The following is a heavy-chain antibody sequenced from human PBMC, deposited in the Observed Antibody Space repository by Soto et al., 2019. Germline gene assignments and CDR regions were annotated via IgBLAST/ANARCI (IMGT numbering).Heavy chain of an antibody. CDR2: IIPILVIA. Sequence: QVQLVQSGAEVKKPGSSVKVSCKASGGTFSSYTISWVRQAPGQGLEWMGRIIPILVIANYAQKFQGRVTITADKLTSTAYMELSSLRSEDTAVYYCARRPRDSNYYMAVGGKGTAVTVSS. V-gene: IGHV1-69*02. D-gene: IGHD4-4*01. CDR3: ARRPRDSNYYMAV. J-gene: IGHJ6*03. CDR1: GGTFSSYT.